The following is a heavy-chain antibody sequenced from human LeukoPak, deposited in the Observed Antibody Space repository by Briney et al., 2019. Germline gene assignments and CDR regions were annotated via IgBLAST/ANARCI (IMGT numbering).Heavy chain of an antibody. D-gene: IGHD4-17*01. CDR2: INHSGST. J-gene: IGHJ4*02. CDR3: ARGFLYGDYVD. V-gene: IGHV4-34*01. CDR1: GGSFSGYY. Sequence: PSETLSLTCAVYGGSFSGYYWSWLRQPPGKGLEWIGEINHSGSTNYNPSLKSRVTISVDTSKNQFSLKLSSVTAADTAVYYCARGFLYGDYVDWGQGTLVTVSS.